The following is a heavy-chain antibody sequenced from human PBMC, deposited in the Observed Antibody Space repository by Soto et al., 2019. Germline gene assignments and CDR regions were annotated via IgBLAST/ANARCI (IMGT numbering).Heavy chain of an antibody. D-gene: IGHD3-3*01. Sequence: ASVKVSCKASGYTFTSYAMHWVRQAPGQRLEWMGWINAGNGNTKYSQNFQGRVTITWDTTASTAYMELSSLRSEDTAVYYCARSQDCWSGSFDPWGQGTLVTVSS. V-gene: IGHV1-3*01. J-gene: IGHJ5*02. CDR1: GYTFTSYA. CDR3: ARSQDCWSGSFDP. CDR2: INAGNGNT.